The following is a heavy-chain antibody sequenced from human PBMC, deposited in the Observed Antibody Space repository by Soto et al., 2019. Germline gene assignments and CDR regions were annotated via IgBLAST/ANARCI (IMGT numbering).Heavy chain of an antibody. CDR2: IGSNGGGT. Sequence: EVQLVASGGGLVQPGGSLRLSCAASGFNLSNFDMHWVRQAPGVGLEYVAAIGSNGGGTYYANSVRGRFTISRDNSKNTLYLQMGSLRPEDMAVYYCARAPKAYYCFWSGYYYYMDVWGKGTTVTVSS. J-gene: IGHJ6*03. CDR3: ARAPKAYYCFWSGYYYYMDV. V-gene: IGHV3-64*01. CDR1: GFNLSNFD. D-gene: IGHD3-3*01.